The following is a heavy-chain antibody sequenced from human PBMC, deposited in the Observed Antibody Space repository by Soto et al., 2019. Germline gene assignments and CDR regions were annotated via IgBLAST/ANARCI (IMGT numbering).Heavy chain of an antibody. CDR1: GGTFSSYA. CDR3: ARERGYSYGSVSSWFDP. Sequence: SVKVSCKASGGTFSSYAISWVRQAPGQGLEWMGGIIPIFGTANYAQKFQGRVTITADESTSTAYMELSSLRSEDTAVYYCARERGYSYGSVSSWFDPWGQGTLVTVSS. J-gene: IGHJ5*02. V-gene: IGHV1-69*13. CDR2: IIPIFGTA. D-gene: IGHD5-18*01.